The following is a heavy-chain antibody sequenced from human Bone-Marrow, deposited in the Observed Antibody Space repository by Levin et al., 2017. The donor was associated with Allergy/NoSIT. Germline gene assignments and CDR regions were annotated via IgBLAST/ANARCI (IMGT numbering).Heavy chain of an antibody. D-gene: IGHD6-19*01. J-gene: IGHJ5*02. CDR1: GGGFNSYT. CDR2: IMPIFGTI. CDR3: ARDSSSGWYGWFDP. V-gene: IGHV1-69*13. Sequence: SVKVSCKASGGGFNSYTTNWVRQAPGQGLEWMGGIMPIFGTINYAPKFQDRLTITADESTSTVYMELTSLKSDDTAVYFCARDSSSGWYGWFDPWGQGTLVTVSS.